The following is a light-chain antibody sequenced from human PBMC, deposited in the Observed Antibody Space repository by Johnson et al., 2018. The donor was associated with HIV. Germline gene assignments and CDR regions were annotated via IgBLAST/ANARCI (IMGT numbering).Light chain of an antibody. CDR1: SSNIGNNY. CDR3: GTWDSSLRALYV. V-gene: IGLV1-51*02. J-gene: IGLJ1*01. CDR2: ENN. Sequence: QAVLTQPPSVSADPGQKVTISCYGSSSNIGNNYVSWYQQLPGKAPKLLIHENNKRPSGIPDRFSGSKSGTSTTMGITGLQPGDEADYYCGTWDSSLRALYVFVTGTKFTVL.